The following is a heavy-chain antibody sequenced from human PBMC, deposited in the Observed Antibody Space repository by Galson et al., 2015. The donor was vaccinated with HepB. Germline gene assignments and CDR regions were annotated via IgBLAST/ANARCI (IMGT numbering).Heavy chain of an antibody. Sequence: SLRLSCAASGFTFSRYAMSWVRQAPGKGLEWVSGISGSGGSAYHADPVKGRFTISRDNSMNTLYLQMNSLRVEDTAVYYCAREDVDFDIWGQGTMVTVSS. CDR2: ISGSGGSA. D-gene: IGHD3-16*01. V-gene: IGHV3-23*01. CDR3: AREDVDFDI. CDR1: GFTFSRYA. J-gene: IGHJ3*02.